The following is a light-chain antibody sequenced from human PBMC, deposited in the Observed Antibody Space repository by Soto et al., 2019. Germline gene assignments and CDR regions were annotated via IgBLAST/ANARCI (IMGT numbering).Light chain of an antibody. CDR3: QHSYTTPIP. V-gene: IGKV1-39*01. J-gene: IGKJ5*01. CDR1: QTISSH. CDR2: AAS. Sequence: DIQMTQSPSSLYASLGDRVIITCRASQTISSHLNWYQQKPGKAPNLLVYAASSLQSGVPSRFTGSGSGTDFTLTISSLQPEDFATYCCQHSYTTPIPFAQGTRLEI.